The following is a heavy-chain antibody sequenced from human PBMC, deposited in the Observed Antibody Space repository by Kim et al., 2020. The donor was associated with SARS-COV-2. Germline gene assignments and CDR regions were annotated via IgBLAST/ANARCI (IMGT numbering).Heavy chain of an antibody. V-gene: IGHV3-30*18. Sequence: GGSLRLSCAASGFTFSSYGMHWVRQAPGKGLEWVAVISYDGSNKYYADSVKGRFTISRDNSKNTLYLQMNSLRAEDTAVYYCAKDSARRAYLYWYFDLCGRGTLVTVSS. CDR2: ISYDGSNK. CDR1: GFTFSSYG. CDR3: AKDSARRAYLYWYFDL. J-gene: IGHJ2*01.